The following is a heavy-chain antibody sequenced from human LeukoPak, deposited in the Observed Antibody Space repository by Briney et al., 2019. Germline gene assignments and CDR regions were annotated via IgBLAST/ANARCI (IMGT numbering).Heavy chain of an antibody. J-gene: IGHJ4*02. Sequence: GGSLKLSCAASGFTFSGSAIHWVRQSSGKGLEWVAVIWNDGSNKYYADSVKGRFTISRDNSKYTLYLQMHSLRAEDTAVYSCARASGPFDYWGQGTLVTVSS. CDR2: IWNDGSNK. V-gene: IGHV3-33*08. CDR3: ARASGPFDY. CDR1: GFTFSGSA. D-gene: IGHD3-10*01.